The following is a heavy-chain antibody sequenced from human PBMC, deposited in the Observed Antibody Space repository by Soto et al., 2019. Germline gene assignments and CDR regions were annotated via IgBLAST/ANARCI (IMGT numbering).Heavy chain of an antibody. CDR3: ARGRGSSSWYYYYYMDV. V-gene: IGHV4-34*01. J-gene: IGHJ6*03. D-gene: IGHD6-13*01. Sequence: SETLSLTCAVYGGSFGGYYSSWFRQPPGKGLEWIGEINHSGSTNYNPSLKSRVTISVDTSKNQFSLKLSSVTAADTAVYYCARGRGSSSWYYYYYMDVWGKGTTVTVSS. CDR1: GGSFGGYY. CDR2: INHSGST.